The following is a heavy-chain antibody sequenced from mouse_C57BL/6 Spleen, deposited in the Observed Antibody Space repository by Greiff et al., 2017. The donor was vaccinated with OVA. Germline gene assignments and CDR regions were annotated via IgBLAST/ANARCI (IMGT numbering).Heavy chain of an antibody. D-gene: IGHD1-1*01. Sequence: VQLQQSGPELVKPGASVKISCKASGYAFSSSWMNWVKQRPGKGLEWIGRIYTGDGDTNYNGKFKGKATLTADKASSTAYMQLSSLTSEDSAVYFCARYGYGSIPFAYWGQGTLVTVSA. CDR3: ARYGYGSIPFAY. V-gene: IGHV1-82*01. J-gene: IGHJ3*01. CDR2: IYTGDGDT. CDR1: GYAFSSSW.